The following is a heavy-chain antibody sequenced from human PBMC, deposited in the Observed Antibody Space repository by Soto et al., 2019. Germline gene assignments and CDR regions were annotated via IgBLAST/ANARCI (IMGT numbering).Heavy chain of an antibody. Sequence: QVQLVQSGAEVKKPGASVKVSCKASGYTFTSYYMHWVRQAPGQGLEWMGIINPSGGSTSYAQKFQGRVTMTRDTSTSTVYMELSSLRSEDTAVYYCARDHIGTIGYSSGWYLNWFDPWGQGTLVTVSS. J-gene: IGHJ5*02. D-gene: IGHD6-19*01. CDR1: GYTFTSYY. CDR2: INPSGGST. V-gene: IGHV1-46*01. CDR3: ARDHIGTIGYSSGWYLNWFDP.